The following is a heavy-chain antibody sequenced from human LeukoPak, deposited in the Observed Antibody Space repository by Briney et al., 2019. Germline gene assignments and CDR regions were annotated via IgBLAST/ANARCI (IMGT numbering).Heavy chain of an antibody. CDR1: GGSISNYY. CDR3: ARGAERLTATPFDY. V-gene: IGHV4-59*01. D-gene: IGHD2-21*02. J-gene: IGHJ4*02. Sequence: SETLSLTCTVSGGSISNYYWSWIRQPPGKGLEWIGYIYYSGRTNCNPSLKSRVTISMDTSKNHFSLTLSSVTAADTALYYCARGAERLTATPFDYWGQGTLITVSS. CDR2: IYYSGRT.